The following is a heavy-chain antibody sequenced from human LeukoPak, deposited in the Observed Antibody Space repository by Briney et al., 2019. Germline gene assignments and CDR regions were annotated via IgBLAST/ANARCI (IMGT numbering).Heavy chain of an antibody. CDR3: AKDRFPLNPPPSITIFGVVTSN. CDR2: ISGSGGST. CDR1: GFTFSSYA. V-gene: IGHV3-23*01. Sequence: GGSLRPSCAASGFTFSSYAMSWVRQAPGKGLEWVSAISGSGGSTYYADSVKGRFTISRDNSKNTLYLQMNSLRAEDTAVYYCAKDRFPLNPPPSITIFGVVTSNWGQGTLVTVSS. J-gene: IGHJ4*02. D-gene: IGHD3-3*01.